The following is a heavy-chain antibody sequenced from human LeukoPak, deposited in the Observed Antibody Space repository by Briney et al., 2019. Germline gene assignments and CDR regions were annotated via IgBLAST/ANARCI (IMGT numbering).Heavy chain of an antibody. D-gene: IGHD3-16*01. V-gene: IGHV4-39*01. CDR1: GGSISGSSYY. J-gene: IGHJ6*02. CDR3: ARRGTPGGYGMDV. CDR2: IYYSGST. Sequence: SETLSLTCTVSGGSISGSSYYWGWIRQPPGKGLEWIGSIYYSGSTYYNPSLKSRVTISVDTSKNQFSLKLSSVTAADTALYYCARRGTPGGYGMDVWGQGTTVTVSS.